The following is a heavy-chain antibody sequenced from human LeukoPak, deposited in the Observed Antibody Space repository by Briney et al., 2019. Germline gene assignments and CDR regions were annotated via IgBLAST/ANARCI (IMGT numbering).Heavy chain of an antibody. CDR2: IYYSGST. CDR1: GGSISSYY. V-gene: IGHV4-59*01. Sequence: PSETLSLTCTVSGGSISSYYWSWIRQPPGNGLEWIGYIYYSGSTNYNPSLKSRVTISVDTSKNQFSLKLSSVTAADTAVYYCARASPSSGWSSTLDYWGQGTLDTVSS. CDR3: ARASPSSGWSSTLDY. J-gene: IGHJ4*02. D-gene: IGHD6-19*01.